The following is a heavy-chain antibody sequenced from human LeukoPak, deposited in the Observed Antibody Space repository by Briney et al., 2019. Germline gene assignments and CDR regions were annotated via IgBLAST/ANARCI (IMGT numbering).Heavy chain of an antibody. J-gene: IGHJ6*02. CDR2: ISYDGSNK. V-gene: IGHV3-30*18. Sequence: GRSLRLSCAASGFTFSSYGMHWVRQAPGKGLEWVAVISYDGSNKYYADSVKGRFTISRDNSKNTLYLQMNSLRAEDTAVYYCAKSPGDFYLLMDVWGQGTTVTVSS. CDR1: GFTFSSYG. D-gene: IGHD3-3*01. CDR3: AKSPGDFYLLMDV.